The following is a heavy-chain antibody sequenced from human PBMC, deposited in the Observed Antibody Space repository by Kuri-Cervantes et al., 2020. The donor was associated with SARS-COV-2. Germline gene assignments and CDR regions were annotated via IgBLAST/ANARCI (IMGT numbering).Heavy chain of an antibody. D-gene: IGHD6-6*01. Sequence: SETLSLTCTVSGGSISSSSYYWSWIRQPPGKGLEWIGYIYYSGSTNYNPSLKSRVTISVDTSKNQFSLKLSSVTAADTAVYYCTRARKTPIAARPPGYMDVWGKGTTVTVSS. CDR1: GGSISSSSYY. J-gene: IGHJ6*03. CDR2: IYYSGST. CDR3: TRARKTPIAARPPGYMDV. V-gene: IGHV4-61*01.